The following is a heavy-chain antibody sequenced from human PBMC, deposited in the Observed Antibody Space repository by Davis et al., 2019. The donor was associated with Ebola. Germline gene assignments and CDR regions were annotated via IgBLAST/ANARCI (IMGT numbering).Heavy chain of an antibody. V-gene: IGHV1-8*01. J-gene: IGHJ4*02. D-gene: IGHD3-16*02. CDR1: GYTFTSYD. CDR3: ARARGSYRYFREEYYFDY. Sequence: ASVKVSCKASGYTFTSYDINWVRQATGQGLEWMGWMNPNSGNTGYAQKFQGRVTMTRNTSISTAYMELSSLRSEDTAVYYCARARGSYRYFREEYYFDYWGQGTLVTVSS. CDR2: MNPNSGNT.